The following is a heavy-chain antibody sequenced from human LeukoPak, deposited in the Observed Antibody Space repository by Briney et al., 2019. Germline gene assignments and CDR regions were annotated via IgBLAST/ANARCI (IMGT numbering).Heavy chain of an antibody. CDR3: ARSRLLGGLRFPYYFDY. CDR1: GFTFSSYA. V-gene: IGHV3-30-3*01. Sequence: GGSLRLSCAASGFTFSSYAMHWVRQAPGKGLEWVAVISYDGSNKYYADSVKGRFTISRDNARNSLFLQMNSLRAEDTAVYYCARSRLLGGLRFPYYFDYWGQGTLVTVSS. J-gene: IGHJ4*02. CDR2: ISYDGSNK. D-gene: IGHD5-12*01.